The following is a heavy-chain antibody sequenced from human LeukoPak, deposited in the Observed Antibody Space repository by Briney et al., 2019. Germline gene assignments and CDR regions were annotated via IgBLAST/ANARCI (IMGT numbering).Heavy chain of an antibody. CDR1: GFTFSNYA. Sequence: SGGSLRLSCAASGFTFSNYAMSGVRQAPGKGLEWVSAISGSGGSTYYADSVKGRFTISRDNSNNTLYLQMNSLRAEDTAVYYCAKDKGYSSGWYDYYGMDVWGQGTTVTASS. V-gene: IGHV3-23*01. CDR2: ISGSGGST. J-gene: IGHJ6*02. CDR3: AKDKGYSSGWYDYYGMDV. D-gene: IGHD6-19*01.